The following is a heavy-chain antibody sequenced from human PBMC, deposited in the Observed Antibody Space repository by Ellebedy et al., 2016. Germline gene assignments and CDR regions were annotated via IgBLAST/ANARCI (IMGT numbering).Heavy chain of an antibody. Sequence: GESLKISXATPRLNFRNFFMSWVRQSPGKGLEWVSRVSADGGSTYLADSVKGRFTISRDNFRNSLHLQMSNLRGEDTAVYYCRQGHYADYWGQGTLVTVSS. CDR3: RQGHYADY. V-gene: IGHV3-23*01. J-gene: IGHJ4*02. D-gene: IGHD2-2*01. CDR2: VSADGGST. CDR1: RLNFRNFF.